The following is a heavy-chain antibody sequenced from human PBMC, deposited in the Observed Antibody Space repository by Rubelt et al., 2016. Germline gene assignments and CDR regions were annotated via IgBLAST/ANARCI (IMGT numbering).Heavy chain of an antibody. J-gene: IGHJ2*01. D-gene: IGHD5-12*01. V-gene: IGHV4-34*01. CDR2: INHSGST. CDR1: GGSFSGYY. CDR3: ARLGYQTYWYFDL. Sequence: QVQLQQWGAGLLKPSETLSLTCAVYGGSFSGYYWTWIRQPPAKGLEWIGEINHSGSTNYNPSLKSRVTISIDTSKNQFSLKRSSVTAADTGVDYCARLGYQTYWYFDLWGRGTLVTVSS.